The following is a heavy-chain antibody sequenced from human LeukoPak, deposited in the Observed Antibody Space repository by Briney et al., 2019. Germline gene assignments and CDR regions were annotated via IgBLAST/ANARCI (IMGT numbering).Heavy chain of an antibody. CDR2: MNPNSGNT. V-gene: IGHV1-8*01. CDR1: GYTFTSYD. Sequence: ASVTVSCKASGYTFTSYDINWVRQATGQGLEWMGWMNPNSGNTGNAHKFQGRVTMTRNNSISTGYMELSSLRAEDTAVYYCAREQQYDFWSWNNWFDPWGEGTLVTVSS. J-gene: IGHJ5*02. D-gene: IGHD3-3*01. CDR3: AREQQYDFWSWNNWFDP.